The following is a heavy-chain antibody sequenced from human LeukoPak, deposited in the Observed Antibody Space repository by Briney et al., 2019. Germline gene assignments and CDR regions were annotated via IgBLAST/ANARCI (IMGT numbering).Heavy chain of an antibody. CDR1: GGSISSSSYY. J-gene: IGHJ6*03. D-gene: IGHD6-13*01. Sequence: SETLSLTCTVSGGSISSSSYYWGWIRQPPGKGLEWIGSIYYSGSTYYNPSLKSRVTISVDTSKNQFSLKLSSVAAADTAVYYCARARRSSSSWFSRYMDVWGKGTTVTVSS. CDR2: IYYSGST. CDR3: ARARRSSSSWFSRYMDV. V-gene: IGHV4-39*07.